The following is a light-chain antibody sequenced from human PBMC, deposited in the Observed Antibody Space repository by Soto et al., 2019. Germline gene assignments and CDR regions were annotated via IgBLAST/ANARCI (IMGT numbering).Light chain of an antibody. J-gene: IGKJ1*01. CDR2: AAS. CDR1: QTVRSN. CDR3: QQYNNWWT. V-gene: IGKV3D-15*01. Sequence: EIVLTQSPVTLSLSPGERATLSCRASQTVRSNLAWYQQKPGQAPRLLIYAASTRATGIPARFIGNGSGTEFTLTISSLQSEDFAVYYCQQYNNWWTFGQGTKVDI.